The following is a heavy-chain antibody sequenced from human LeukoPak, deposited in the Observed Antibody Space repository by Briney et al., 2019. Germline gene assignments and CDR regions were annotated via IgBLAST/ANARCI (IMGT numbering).Heavy chain of an antibody. CDR2: IKQDGSEK. J-gene: IGHJ4*02. D-gene: IGHD6-13*01. V-gene: IGHV3-7*01. Sequence: GGSLRLSCAASGFTFSSYAMHWVRQAPGRGLEWVANIKQDGSEKYYVDSVKGRFTISRDNAKNSLYLQMNSLRAEDTAVYYCARDQDSSLTDYWGQGTLVTVSS. CDR3: ARDQDSSLTDY. CDR1: GFTFSSYA.